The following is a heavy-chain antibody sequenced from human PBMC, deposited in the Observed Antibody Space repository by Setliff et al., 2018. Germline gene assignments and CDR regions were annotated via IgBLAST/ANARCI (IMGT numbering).Heavy chain of an antibody. D-gene: IGHD5-12*01. CDR3: ARERGDIVSTTSYYYYMDV. CDR1: RGTFSSYG. CDR2: IIPIVGTT. Sequence: SVKVSCKASRGTFSSYGITWVRQAPGQGLEWMGGIIPIVGTTDYAQKFQGRVTITTDESTSTAYMEMSSLRSEDTAVYYCARERGDIVSTTSYYYYMDVWGKGTTVTVSS. V-gene: IGHV1-69*05. J-gene: IGHJ6*03.